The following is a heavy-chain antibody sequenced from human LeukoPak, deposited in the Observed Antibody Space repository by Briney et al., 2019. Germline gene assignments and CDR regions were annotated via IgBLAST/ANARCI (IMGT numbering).Heavy chain of an antibody. J-gene: IGHJ4*02. CDR3: ARNPVGATRGYFDY. Sequence: PGGSLRLSCAAPGFTFSSYEMNWVRQAPGKGLEWVSYISSSGSTIYYADSVKGRFTISRDNAKNSLYLQMNCLRAEDTAVYYCARNPVGATRGYFDYWGQGTLVTVSS. CDR2: ISSSGSTI. V-gene: IGHV3-48*03. D-gene: IGHD1-26*01. CDR1: GFTFSSYE.